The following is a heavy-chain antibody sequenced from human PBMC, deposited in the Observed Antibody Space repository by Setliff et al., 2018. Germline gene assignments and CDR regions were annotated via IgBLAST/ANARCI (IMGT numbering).Heavy chain of an antibody. Sequence: GASVKVSCKASGYTFTSYGITWVRQAPGQGLEWMAWISAYNGYIVYAQKFQGRVTVTTDTSTNTAYMELRSLRSDDTAVYYCARAPPRIVVAVAALDYWGQGALVTVS. CDR1: GYTFTSYG. D-gene: IGHD2-15*01. CDR2: ISAYNGYI. J-gene: IGHJ4*02. CDR3: ARAPPRIVVAVAALDY. V-gene: IGHV1-18*01.